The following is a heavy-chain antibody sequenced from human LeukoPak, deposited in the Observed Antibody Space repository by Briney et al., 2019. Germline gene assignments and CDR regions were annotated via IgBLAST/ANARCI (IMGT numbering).Heavy chain of an antibody. J-gene: IGHJ3*01. V-gene: IGHV4-59*12. Sequence: SETLSLTCTVSGGSISSYYWSWIRQPPGKGLEWIGYLSDSGTTNYNPSLKSRVTISVDTSKNQFSLKLSSVTAADTAVYFCARDGPYDSGAFHFWGQGTLVTVSS. CDR1: GGSISSYY. CDR3: ARDGPYDSGAFHF. CDR2: LSDSGTT. D-gene: IGHD3-9*01.